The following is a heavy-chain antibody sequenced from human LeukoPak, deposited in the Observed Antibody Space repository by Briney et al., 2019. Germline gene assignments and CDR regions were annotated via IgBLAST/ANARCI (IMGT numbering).Heavy chain of an antibody. CDR2: IYHSGST. CDR3: ARRGYSSDFDY. D-gene: IGHD5-18*01. Sequence: SETLSLTCTVSGYSISSGYYWGWIRQPPGKGLEWVGSIYHSGSTYYNPSLKSRVTISVDTSKNQFSLKLSSVTAADTAVYYCARRGYSSDFDYRGQGTLVTVSS. V-gene: IGHV4-38-2*02. CDR1: GYSISSGYY. J-gene: IGHJ4*02.